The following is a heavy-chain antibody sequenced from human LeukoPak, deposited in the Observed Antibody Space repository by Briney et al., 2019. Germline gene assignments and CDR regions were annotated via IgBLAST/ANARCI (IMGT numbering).Heavy chain of an antibody. CDR2: INPSGGST. J-gene: IGHJ4*02. CDR1: GYTFTSYY. Sequence: ASVKVSCKASGYTFTSYYMHWVRQASGPGLEWMGIINPSGGSTSYAQKFQGRVTMTRDTSTSTVYMELSSLRSEDTAVYYCARDRPGVVGGGDCQNFDYWGQGTLVTVSS. V-gene: IGHV1-46*01. D-gene: IGHD2-21*02. CDR3: ARDRPGVVGGGDCQNFDY.